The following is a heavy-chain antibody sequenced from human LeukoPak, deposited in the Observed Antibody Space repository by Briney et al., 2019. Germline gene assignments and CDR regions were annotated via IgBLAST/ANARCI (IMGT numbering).Heavy chain of an antibody. CDR2: LRPEDGET. J-gene: IGHJ5*02. Sequence: ASGNASCKVSGYTLTELSMHWVRHAHGKVIEWMGCLRPEDGETIYAQKFQGRVTMNEDTSTDTAYMELSSPRSEDTAVYYCATARRAAAVWFDPWSQGTLVTVSS. V-gene: IGHV1-24*01. CDR1: GYTLTELS. D-gene: IGHD6-13*01. CDR3: ATARRAAAVWFDP.